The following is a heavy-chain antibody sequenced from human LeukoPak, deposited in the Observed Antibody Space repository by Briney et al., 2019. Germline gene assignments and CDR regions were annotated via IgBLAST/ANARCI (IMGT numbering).Heavy chain of an antibody. J-gene: IGHJ4*02. CDR3: ARPNWARRYFDY. V-gene: IGHV5-51*01. CDR2: IYPFDSES. CDR1: GYSFTNYG. Sequence: GESLKISCKVSGYSFTNYGIGWVRQMPGKGLEWMGIIYPFDSESRYSPSFQGQVTISADKSITTAYLQWSSLKASDTAMYYCARPNWARRYFDYWGQGTLATVSS. D-gene: IGHD7-27*01.